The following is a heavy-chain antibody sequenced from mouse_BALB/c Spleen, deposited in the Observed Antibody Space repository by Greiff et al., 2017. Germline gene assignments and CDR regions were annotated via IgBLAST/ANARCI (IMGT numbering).Heavy chain of an antibody. D-gene: IGHD1-1*01. Sequence: QVQLKQSGPGLVQPSQSLSITCTVSGFSLTIYGVHWVRQSPGKGLEWLGVIWSGGSTDYNAAFISRLSISKDNSKSQVFFKMNSLQANDTAIYYCASITTVVATNAMDYWGQGTSVTVSS. CDR3: ASITTVVATNAMDY. V-gene: IGHV2-2*02. J-gene: IGHJ4*01. CDR2: IWSGGST. CDR1: GFSLTIYG.